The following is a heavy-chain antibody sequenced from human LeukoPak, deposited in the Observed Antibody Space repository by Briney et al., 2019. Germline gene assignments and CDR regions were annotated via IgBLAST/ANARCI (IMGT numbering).Heavy chain of an antibody. V-gene: IGHV4-34*01. CDR2: INHSGST. D-gene: IGHD3-9*01. J-gene: IGHJ6*03. CDR3: ARARLLVRYFVWLTVTPTSYMDV. Sequence: PSGTLSLTCAVYGGSFSGYYWSWIRQPPVKGLEWIGEINHSGSTNYNPSLKSRVTISVDTSKNQFSLKLSSVTAADTAVYYCARARLLVRYFVWLTVTPTSYMDVWGKGTTVTVSS. CDR1: GGSFSGYY.